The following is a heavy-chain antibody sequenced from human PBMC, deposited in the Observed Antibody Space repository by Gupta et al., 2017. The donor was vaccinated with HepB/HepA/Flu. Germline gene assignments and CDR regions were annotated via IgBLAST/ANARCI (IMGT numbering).Heavy chain of an antibody. CDR2: IFNSGTT. CDR1: GDSIRDSMYY. Sequence: QLQLQESGPGLVKPSETLSLTCTVSGDSIRDSMYYWGWIRQPPGKGLEWIGIIFNSGTTYYSPYIKSRVTLSVDKSKNQFSMQLTSVTATDTAIYYCARHVLYDSSGRTSYFADGGQGTLVTVSS. J-gene: IGHJ4*02. V-gene: IGHV4-39*01. CDR3: ARHVLYDSSGRTSYFAD. D-gene: IGHD3-22*01.